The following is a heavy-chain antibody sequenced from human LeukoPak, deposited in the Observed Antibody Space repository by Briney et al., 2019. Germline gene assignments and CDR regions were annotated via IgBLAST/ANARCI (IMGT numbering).Heavy chain of an antibody. CDR1: GFTFSDYY. CDR3: AKGTSGTSNFDH. V-gene: IGHV3-11*04. CDR2: ISSSGSTI. Sequence: PGGSLRLSCAASGFTFSDYYMSWIRQAPGKGLEWVSYISSSGSTIYYADSVKGRFTISRDNSKNTLYLQMNSLRAEDTAVYYCAKGTSGTSNFDHWGQGTLVTVSS. J-gene: IGHJ4*02. D-gene: IGHD2-2*01.